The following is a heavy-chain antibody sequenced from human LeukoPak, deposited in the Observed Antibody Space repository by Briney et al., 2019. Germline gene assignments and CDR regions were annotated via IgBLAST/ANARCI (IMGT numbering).Heavy chain of an antibody. D-gene: IGHD1-26*01. J-gene: IGHJ6*04. CDR3: ARDLGSSTPSGV. CDR2: IYYSGST. V-gene: IGHV4-30-4*07. Sequence: SQTLSLTCAVSGGSISSGGYSWSWIRQPPGKGLEWIGYIYYSGSTYYNPSLKSRVTISVDKSKNQFSLKLTSVTAADTAVYYCARDLGSSTPSGVWGRGTTVTVSS. CDR1: GGSISSGGYS.